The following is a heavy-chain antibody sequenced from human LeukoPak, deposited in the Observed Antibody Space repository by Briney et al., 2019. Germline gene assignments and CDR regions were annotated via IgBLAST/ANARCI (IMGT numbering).Heavy chain of an antibody. V-gene: IGHV4-4*07. CDR1: GDSMSNYF. J-gene: IGHJ5*01. CDR3: AREHRDYLGSGYSYDS. Sequence: PSETLSLTCTVSGDSMSNYFWGWIRQPAGKGLEWIGRVYTNGNTDYNPSLKSRVTMSVDTSNNRLSLKLSSVTAADTAMYYCAREHRDYLGSGYSYDSWGQGTLVTVSS. D-gene: IGHD3-22*01. CDR2: VYTNGNT.